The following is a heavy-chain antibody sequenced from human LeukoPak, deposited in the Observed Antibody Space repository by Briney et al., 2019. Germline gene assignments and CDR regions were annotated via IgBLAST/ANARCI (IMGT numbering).Heavy chain of an antibody. Sequence: ASVKVSCKASGYTFIDYYMHWVRQAPGQGLEWMGWINPNSGGTNYAQKFQGWVTMTRDTSISTAYMELSRLRSDDTAVYYCARVSRRDGYNDFDYWGQGTLVTVSS. CDR3: ARVSRRDGYNDFDY. CDR2: INPNSGGT. J-gene: IGHJ4*02. D-gene: IGHD5-24*01. CDR1: GYTFIDYY. V-gene: IGHV1-2*04.